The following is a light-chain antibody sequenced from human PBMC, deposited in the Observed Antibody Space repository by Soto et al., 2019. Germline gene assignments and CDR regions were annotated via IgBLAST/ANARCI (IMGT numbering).Light chain of an antibody. Sequence: QSVLTHPPSASGSPGQSVTISCTGTSSDVGGYNYVSWYQQYPGKAPKLMIYEVNKRPSGVPDRFSGSKSGNTASLTVSGLQAEDEADYYCSSYAGSILYVFGPGTKVTV. CDR1: SSDVGGYNY. V-gene: IGLV2-8*01. J-gene: IGLJ1*01. CDR2: EVN. CDR3: SSYAGSILYV.